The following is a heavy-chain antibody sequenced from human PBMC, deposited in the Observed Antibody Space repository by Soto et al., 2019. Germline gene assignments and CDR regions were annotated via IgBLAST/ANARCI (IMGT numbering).Heavy chain of an antibody. CDR2: ISYDGNVA. Sequence: QVQLVESGGGVVQPGGSLGPSFAASGFTSGIYAMHWVRRAPGKGLEWGIVISYDGNVAYYADSVKGRFTISRDNSKNTLYLQMNSLRTEDTAMYYCAKEGPITNWYFDYWGQGTLVTVSS. D-gene: IGHD1-1*01. CDR3: AKEGPITNWYFDY. V-gene: IGHV3-30*18. CDR1: GFTSGIYA. J-gene: IGHJ4*02.